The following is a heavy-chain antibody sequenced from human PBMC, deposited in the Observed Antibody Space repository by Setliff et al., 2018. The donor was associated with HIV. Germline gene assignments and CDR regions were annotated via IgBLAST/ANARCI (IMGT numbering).Heavy chain of an antibody. D-gene: IGHD5-12*01. CDR3: AKVGREYNGYDLTFDS. Sequence: GESLKISCAASGFTFSSYVMHWVRQAPGKGLEWVALTWYDGRTTYYADSVKGRFTISRDNSKSTLNLQMNTLRPEDTAMYYCAKVGREYNGYDLTFDSWGQGTLVTV. V-gene: IGHV3-30*02. CDR2: TWYDGRTT. J-gene: IGHJ4*02. CDR1: GFTFSSYV.